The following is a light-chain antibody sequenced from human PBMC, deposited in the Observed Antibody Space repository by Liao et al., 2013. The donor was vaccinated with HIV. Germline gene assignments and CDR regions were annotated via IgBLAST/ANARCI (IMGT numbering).Light chain of an antibody. Sequence: SDELTQPSSVSVSPGQTASITCSGDELGYKYASWYQQRPGQSPVLVIYQDTKRPSGIPERFSGSNSGNTATLTISGTQAMDEADYYCQAWASSTVVFGGGTKLTVL. V-gene: IGLV3-1*01. CDR3: QAWASSTVV. CDR2: QDT. CDR1: ELGYKY. J-gene: IGLJ2*01.